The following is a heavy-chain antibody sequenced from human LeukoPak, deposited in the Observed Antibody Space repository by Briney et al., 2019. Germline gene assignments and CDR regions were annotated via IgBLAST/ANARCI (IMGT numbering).Heavy chain of an antibody. CDR2: IWYDGSDK. CDR3: AKNGGPHGMDV. Sequence: GGSLRLSCGASGFTFSSFGMHWLRQAPGKGLEWVAIIWYDGSDKYYSDSVEGRFTISRDNSKNTLYLQMNSLRAEDTAVYYCAKNGGPHGMDVWGQGTTVTVSS. J-gene: IGHJ6*02. CDR1: GFTFSSFG. D-gene: IGHD3-16*01. V-gene: IGHV3-33*06.